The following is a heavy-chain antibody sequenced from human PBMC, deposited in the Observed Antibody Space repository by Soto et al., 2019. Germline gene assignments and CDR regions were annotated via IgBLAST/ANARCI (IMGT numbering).Heavy chain of an antibody. CDR2: ISSTSGTI. J-gene: IGHJ6*02. V-gene: IGHV3-48*02. D-gene: IGHD6-19*01. CDR3: ANQKIRFSVAGTLYGLGV. CDR1: GFVFSTYS. Sequence: EGQLVESGGNLVRPGGSLRLSCEASGFVFSTYSMNWVRQAPGKGLEWISYISSTSGTIYYADSVKGRFTIVRDNATNSLFLQMNGLRDDDTAVYYCANQKIRFSVAGTLYGLGVWGQGTTVTVSS.